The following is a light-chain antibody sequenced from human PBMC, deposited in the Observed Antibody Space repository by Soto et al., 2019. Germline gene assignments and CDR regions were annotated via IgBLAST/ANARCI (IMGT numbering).Light chain of an antibody. Sequence: QSALTQPASVSGSPGQSITISCTGTSSDVGGYNYVSWYQQHPGKAPKFIIYEVTHRPSGVSNRFSGSKSGDTASLTISGLQAEDEADYYCSSYTSSNTQVFGTGTKVTVL. CDR3: SSYTSSNTQV. V-gene: IGLV2-14*01. CDR1: SSDVGGYNY. J-gene: IGLJ1*01. CDR2: EVT.